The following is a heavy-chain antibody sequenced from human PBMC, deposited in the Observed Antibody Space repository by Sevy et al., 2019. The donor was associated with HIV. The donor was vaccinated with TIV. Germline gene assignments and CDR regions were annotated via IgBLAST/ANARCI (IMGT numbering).Heavy chain of an antibody. D-gene: IGHD6-19*01. CDR1: GGSISSYY. CDR2: IYYSGST. Sequence: SETLSLTCTVSGGSISSYYWSWIRQPPGKGLEWIGYIYYSGSTNYNPSLKSRVTISVDTSKNQFSLMLSSVTAADTAVYYCARIAVAGYYYGMDVWGQGTTVTVSS. V-gene: IGHV4-59*12. J-gene: IGHJ6*02. CDR3: ARIAVAGYYYGMDV.